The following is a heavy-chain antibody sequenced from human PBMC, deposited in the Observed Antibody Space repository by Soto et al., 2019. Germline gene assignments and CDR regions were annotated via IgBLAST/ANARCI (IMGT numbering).Heavy chain of an antibody. D-gene: IGHD5-18*01. J-gene: IGHJ4*02. V-gene: IGHV5-10-1*01. CDR3: ARQDTAMVTLDY. Sequence: PGESLKISCKGSGYSFTSYWISWVREMPGKGLEWMGRIDPSDSYTNYSPSFQGHVTISADKSISTAYLQWSSLKASDTAMYYCARQDTAMVTLDYWAKGPLVTVYS. CDR1: GYSFTSYW. CDR2: IDPSDSYT.